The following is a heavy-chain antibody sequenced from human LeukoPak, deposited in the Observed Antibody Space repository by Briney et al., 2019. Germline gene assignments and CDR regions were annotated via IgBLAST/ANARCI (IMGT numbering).Heavy chain of an antibody. CDR2: IYYSGST. Sequence: ASETLSLTCTVSGGSISSYYWNWIRQPPGKGLEWIGYIYYSGSTNYNPSLKSRVTISVDTSKNQFSLKLSSVTAADTAVYYCARQRRYDYVWGSYPVGRAFDIWGQGTMVTVSS. CDR3: ARQRRYDYVWGSYPVGRAFDI. J-gene: IGHJ3*02. D-gene: IGHD3-16*02. CDR1: GGSISSYY. V-gene: IGHV4-59*08.